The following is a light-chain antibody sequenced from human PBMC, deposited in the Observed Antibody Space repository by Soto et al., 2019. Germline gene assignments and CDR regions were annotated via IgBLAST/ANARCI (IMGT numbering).Light chain of an antibody. Sequence: EIGMTQSPATLSVSPGERATLSCRASQSVSSNLAWYQQKPGQAPRLLIYGASTRATGIPARFSGSGSGTEFTLTISSLQSEDFAVYYGQQYNNWPPITCDGGTTVETK. CDR3: QQYNNWPPIT. J-gene: IGKJ4*01. V-gene: IGKV3-15*01. CDR1: QSVSSN. CDR2: GAS.